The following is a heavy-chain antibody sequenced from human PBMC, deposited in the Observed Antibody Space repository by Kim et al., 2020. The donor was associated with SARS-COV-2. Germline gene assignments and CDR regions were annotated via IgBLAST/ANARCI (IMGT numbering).Heavy chain of an antibody. CDR3: ARDDSLGGFDY. CDR1: GDSITSGGYY. V-gene: IGHV4-31*03. Sequence: SETLSLTCTVSGDSITSGGYYWNWIRKQPGKGLEWIGSIYYGGNTHYIPSLKSRLTISVDTSKNHFSLNLNSATAADTAVYYCARDDSLGGFDYWGQGILFTVSA. J-gene: IGHJ4*02. D-gene: IGHD7-27*01. CDR2: IYYGGNT.